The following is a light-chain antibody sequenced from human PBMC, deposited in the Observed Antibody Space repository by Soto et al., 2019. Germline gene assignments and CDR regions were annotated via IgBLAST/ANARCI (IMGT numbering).Light chain of an antibody. CDR3: GGWDDSLSGPV. Sequence: VLTQPPSASGTPGQRVNISCSGSSCNIGSNYVYWYRQFPGTATKLLIQRNNQRPSGVPARFSGSTSGTSASLAISGLRSEDEADYYCGGWDDSLSGPVFGGGTKVTVL. CDR2: RNN. J-gene: IGLJ2*01. CDR1: SCNIGSNY. V-gene: IGLV1-47*01.